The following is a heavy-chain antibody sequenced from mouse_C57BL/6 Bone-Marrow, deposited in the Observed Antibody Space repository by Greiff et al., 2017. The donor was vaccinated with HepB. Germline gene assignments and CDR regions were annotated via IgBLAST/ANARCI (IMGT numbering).Heavy chain of an antibody. CDR2: ISDGGSYT. CDR1: GFTFSSYA. Sequence: EVKLVESGGGLVKPGGSLKLSCAASGFTFSSYAMSWVRQTPEKRLEWVATISDGGSYTYYPDNVKGRFTISRDNAKNNLYLQLSHQKSEDTAMYYCAREMKRRWYYFDYWGQGTTLTVSS. CDR3: AREMKRRWYYFDY. V-gene: IGHV5-4*01. J-gene: IGHJ2*01. D-gene: IGHD1-1*02.